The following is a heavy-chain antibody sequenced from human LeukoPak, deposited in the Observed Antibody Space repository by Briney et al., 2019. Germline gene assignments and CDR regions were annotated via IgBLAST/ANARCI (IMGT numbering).Heavy chain of an antibody. CDR2: IIPIFGTA. Sequence: ASVKVSCKASGGTFSSYAISWVRQAPGQGLEWMGGIIPIFGTANYAQKFQGRVTITADESTSTAYMEPSSLRSEDTAVYYCARGPGWLLRTFLGYWGQGTLVTVSS. D-gene: IGHD3-22*01. CDR3: ARGPGWLLRTFLGY. CDR1: GGTFSSYA. V-gene: IGHV1-69*13. J-gene: IGHJ4*02.